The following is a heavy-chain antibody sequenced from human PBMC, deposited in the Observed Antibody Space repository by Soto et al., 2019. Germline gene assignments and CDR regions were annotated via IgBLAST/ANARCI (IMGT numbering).Heavy chain of an antibody. CDR2: IGTAGDT. V-gene: IGHV3-13*01. CDR3: ARGRDFWSGYDYGMDV. Sequence: LRLSCAASGFTFSSYDMHWVRQATGKGLEWVSAIGTAGDTYYPGSVKGRFTISRENAQNSLYLQMNSLRAGDTAVYYCARGRDFWSGYDYGMDVWGQGTTVTVSS. D-gene: IGHD3-3*01. CDR1: GFTFSSYD. J-gene: IGHJ6*02.